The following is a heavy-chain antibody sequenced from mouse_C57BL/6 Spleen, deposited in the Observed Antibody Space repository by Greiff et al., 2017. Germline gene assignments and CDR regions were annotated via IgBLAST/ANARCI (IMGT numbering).Heavy chain of an antibody. CDR3: AIRPSYYGSSPHFDY. J-gene: IGHJ2*01. V-gene: IGHV1-74*01. CDR1: GYTFTSYW. Sequence: QVQLQQPGAELVKPGASVKVSCKASGYTFTSYWMHWVKQRPGQGLELIGRIHPSDSDTNYNQKFKGKATLTVDKSSSTAYMQLSSLTSEASAVYYCAIRPSYYGSSPHFDYWGQGTTLTVSS. CDR2: IHPSDSDT. D-gene: IGHD1-1*01.